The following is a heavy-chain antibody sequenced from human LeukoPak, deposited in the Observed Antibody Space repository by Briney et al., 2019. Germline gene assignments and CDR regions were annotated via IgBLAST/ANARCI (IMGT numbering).Heavy chain of an antibody. D-gene: IGHD5-24*01. V-gene: IGHV3-30-3*01. CDR3: ARDRGGYDP. Sequence: GGSLRLSCAASGFTFSSYAMHWVRQAPGKGLEWVAVISYDGSNKYYADFVKGRFTISRDNSKNTLYLQMNSLRAEDTAVYCCARDRGGYDPWGQGTLVTVSS. CDR1: GFTFSSYA. CDR2: ISYDGSNK. J-gene: IGHJ5*02.